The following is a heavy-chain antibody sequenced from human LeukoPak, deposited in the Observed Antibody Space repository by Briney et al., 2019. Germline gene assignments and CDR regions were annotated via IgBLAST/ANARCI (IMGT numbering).Heavy chain of an antibody. CDR1: GDIFSTYY. Sequence: ASVKVSCKVSGDIFSTYYIQWVRQAPGGRLEWVGCTNTDIGGTHSAPKFQGRVSMTTDTSISTAYLELSRLTSDDTAMYYCARNWELWGQGTLVTVSS. J-gene: IGHJ4*02. V-gene: IGHV1-2*02. CDR2: TNTDIGGT. CDR3: ARNWEL. D-gene: IGHD3-10*01.